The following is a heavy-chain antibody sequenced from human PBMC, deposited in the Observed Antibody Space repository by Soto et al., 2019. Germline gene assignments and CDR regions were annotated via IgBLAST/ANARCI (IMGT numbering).Heavy chain of an antibody. CDR2: IYYSGST. Sequence: QLQLQESGPGLVKPSETLSLTCTVSGGSISSSSYYWGWIRQPPGKGLEWIGSIYYSGSTYYNPSLKSRVTISVDTSENQFSLKLSSLTAADAAVYYCARDYGDYGPYPYWGQGTLVTVSS. J-gene: IGHJ4*02. D-gene: IGHD4-17*01. CDR3: ARDYGDYGPYPY. V-gene: IGHV4-39*01. CDR1: GGSISSSSYY.